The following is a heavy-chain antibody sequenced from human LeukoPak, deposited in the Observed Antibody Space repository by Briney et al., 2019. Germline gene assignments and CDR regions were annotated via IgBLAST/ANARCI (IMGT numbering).Heavy chain of an antibody. D-gene: IGHD6-13*01. J-gene: IGHJ4*02. CDR1: GGSISSGGYY. CDR3: ARESAEQQLGY. Sequence: PSETLSLTCTVSGGSISSGGYYWSWIRQPPGKGLEWIGYIYHSGSTYYNPSLKSRVTISVDRSKNQFSLKLSSVTAADTAVYYCARESAEQQLGYWGQGTLVTVSS. CDR2: IYHSGST. V-gene: IGHV4-30-2*01.